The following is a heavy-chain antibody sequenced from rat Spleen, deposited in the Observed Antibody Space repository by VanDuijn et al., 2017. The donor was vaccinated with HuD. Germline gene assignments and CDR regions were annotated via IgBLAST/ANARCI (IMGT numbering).Heavy chain of an antibody. V-gene: IGHV2S12*01. CDR2: ITSGGNT. D-gene: IGHD1-2*01. CDR1: GFPLTSYP. Sequence: VQLKKSGPGLLQPSQTLALTCTVSGFPLTSYPVSWVRQPPGKGREWIAAITSGGNTYYNSALKSRLSISRDTSKSQFFLKMNSLQTEDTAMYFCARSRGYSSPDYWGQGVMVTVSS. CDR3: ARSRGYSSPDY. J-gene: IGHJ2*01.